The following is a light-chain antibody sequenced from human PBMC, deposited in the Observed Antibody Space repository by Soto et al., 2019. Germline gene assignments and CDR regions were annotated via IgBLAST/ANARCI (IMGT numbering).Light chain of an antibody. J-gene: IGLJ1*01. Sequence: QSALTQPPSASGSPGQSVTISCTGTSSDIGGYNYVSWYQQHPGKAPKLMIYEVSKRPSGVPDRFSGSKSGNTASLTVSGLQAEDEDDYYCSSYAGSNNYVFGSGTKVTV. CDR2: EVS. CDR3: SSYAGSNNYV. CDR1: SSDIGGYNY. V-gene: IGLV2-8*01.